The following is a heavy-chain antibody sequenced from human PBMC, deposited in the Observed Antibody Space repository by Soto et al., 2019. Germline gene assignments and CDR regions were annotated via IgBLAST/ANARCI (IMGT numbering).Heavy chain of an antibody. D-gene: IGHD5-12*01. Sequence: GGSLRLSSAASGFIFNHYGMHWVRQAPGKGLEWVAVIWFDGGNKYYGDSVKGRFTISRDNSKNTVFLQMNSLRAEDTAMYYCARDPNIVATADGGTADTFDIWGQGTMVTVSS. V-gene: IGHV3-33*01. J-gene: IGHJ3*02. CDR1: GFIFNHYG. CDR2: IWFDGGNK. CDR3: ARDPNIVATADGGTADTFDI.